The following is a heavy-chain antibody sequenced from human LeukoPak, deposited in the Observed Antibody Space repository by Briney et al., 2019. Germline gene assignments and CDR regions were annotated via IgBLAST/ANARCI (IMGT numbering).Heavy chain of an antibody. CDR2: VSGDGGRT. D-gene: IGHD2-2*01. CDR1: GFTFDKIG. V-gene: IGHV3-43*02. CDR3: ARDRMSRAPTYFHH. J-gene: IGHJ1*01. Sequence: GGSLRLSCAPSGFTFDKIGVHWVRHAPGKGLELVLFVSGDGGRTDYADSVKGRFTISRDNRKNSLYLQMDSLTAEDTAFYVCARDRMSRAPTYFHHWGQGTLVTVSA.